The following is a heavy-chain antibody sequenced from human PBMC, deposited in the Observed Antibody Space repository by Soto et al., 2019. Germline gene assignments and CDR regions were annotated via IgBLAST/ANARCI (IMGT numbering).Heavy chain of an antibody. J-gene: IGHJ6*03. Sequence: EVQLVESGGGLVKPGGSLRLSCAASGFTFSSYSMNWVRQAPGKGLEWVSSISSSSSYIYYADSVKGRFTIPRDNAKNSLCLQMNSLRAEETAVYYCARVVQEDYDILPGYYRHYYYMDVWGKGTTVTVSS. CDR2: ISSSSSYI. CDR1: GFTFSSYS. V-gene: IGHV3-21*01. D-gene: IGHD3-9*01. CDR3: ARVVQEDYDILPGYYRHYYYMDV.